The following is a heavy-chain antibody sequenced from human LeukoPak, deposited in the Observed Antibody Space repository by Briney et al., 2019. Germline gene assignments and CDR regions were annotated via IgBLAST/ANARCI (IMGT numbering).Heavy chain of an antibody. J-gene: IGHJ4*02. V-gene: IGHV3-11*05. Sequence: PGGSLRLSCAASGFTFSDYYMSWLRQAPGQGLEWVAYISSSSSYTNYADSVKGRFTISRDNAKNSLYLQMNSLRAEDTAVYYCARDSRGWYSPIDYWGQGTLVTVSS. D-gene: IGHD6-19*01. CDR3: ARDSRGWYSPIDY. CDR2: ISSSSSYT. CDR1: GFTFSDYY.